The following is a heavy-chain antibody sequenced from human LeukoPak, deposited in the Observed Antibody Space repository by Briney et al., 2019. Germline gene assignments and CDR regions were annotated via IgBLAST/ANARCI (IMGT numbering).Heavy chain of an antibody. CDR1: GFTFSSYA. D-gene: IGHD1-26*01. Sequence: PGGSLRLSCAASGFTFSSYAMSWVRQAPGKGLEGVSAISGSGGSTYYADSVRGRFTISRDNPKNTLYLQMNSLRAEDTAVYYCAKDLRGSYLDIDYWGQGTLVTVSS. CDR3: AKDLRGSYLDIDY. V-gene: IGHV3-23*01. CDR2: ISGSGGST. J-gene: IGHJ4*02.